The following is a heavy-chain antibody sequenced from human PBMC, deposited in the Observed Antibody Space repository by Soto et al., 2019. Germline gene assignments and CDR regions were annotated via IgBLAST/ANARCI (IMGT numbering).Heavy chain of an antibody. J-gene: IGHJ6*03. CDR1: GGSISSYY. D-gene: IGHD2-2*01. Sequence: SETLSLICTVSGGSISSYYWSWIRQPPGKGLEWIGYIYYSGSTNYNPSLKSRVTISVDTSKNQFSLKLSSVTAADTAVYYCARVRHCSSTSCYAGRRYYYYMDVWGKGTTVTVSS. CDR2: IYYSGST. CDR3: ARVRHCSSTSCYAGRRYYYYMDV. V-gene: IGHV4-59*01.